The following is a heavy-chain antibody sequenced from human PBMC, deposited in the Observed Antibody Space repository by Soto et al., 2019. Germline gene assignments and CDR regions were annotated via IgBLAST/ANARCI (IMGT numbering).Heavy chain of an antibody. CDR1: GGSISSYY. J-gene: IGHJ5*02. CDR3: ARVPPLGKPA. Sequence: SETLSLTCTFSGGSISSYYWSLIRQPPGKGLEWIGYIYYSGSTNYNPSLKSRVTISVDTSKNQFSLKLSSVTAADTAVYYCARVPPLGKPAWGQGTLVTVS. CDR2: IYYSGST. D-gene: IGHD1-26*01. V-gene: IGHV4-59*01.